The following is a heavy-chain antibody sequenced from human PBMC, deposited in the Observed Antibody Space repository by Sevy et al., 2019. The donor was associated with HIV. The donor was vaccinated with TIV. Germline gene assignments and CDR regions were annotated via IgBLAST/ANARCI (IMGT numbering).Heavy chain of an antibody. CDR1: GFTFSSYS. J-gene: IGHJ3*02. V-gene: IGHV3-21*01. CDR2: ISSSSSYI. Sequence: GGSLRLSCAASGFTFSSYSMNWVRQAPGKGLEWVSSISSSSSYIYYADSVKGRFTISRDNAKNSLYLQMNSLRAEDTAVYYCASDRGSSSTLDAFYIWGQGTTVTVSS. D-gene: IGHD6-13*01. CDR3: ASDRGSSSTLDAFYI.